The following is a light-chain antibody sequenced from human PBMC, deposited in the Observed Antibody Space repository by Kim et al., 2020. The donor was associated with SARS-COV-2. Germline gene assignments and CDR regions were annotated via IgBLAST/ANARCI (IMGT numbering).Light chain of an antibody. CDR1: SSDVGRYNY. CDR2: DVS. CDR3: SSYTTNTTWV. J-gene: IGLJ3*02. V-gene: IGLV2-14*03. Sequence: GQSITISCTGTSSDVGRYNYVSWDQQHPGKAPKLMIYDVSNRPSGVSNRFSGSKSGNTASLSISGLQAEDEADYYCSSYTTNTTWVFGGGTQLTVL.